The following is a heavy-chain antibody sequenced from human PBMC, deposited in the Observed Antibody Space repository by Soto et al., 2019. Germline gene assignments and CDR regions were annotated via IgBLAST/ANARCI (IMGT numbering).Heavy chain of an antibody. D-gene: IGHD4-4*01. Sequence: EVQLVESGGGLVQPGGSLRLSCAASGLPFGDNWMHWVRQAPGQGLVWVSRISNDGSDTTYADSGRGRFTVSRDNAKNTLYLQMNSLRAEDTAVYYCARDSYSAATHWGHGTLVTVSS. CDR3: ARDSYSAATH. V-gene: IGHV3-74*01. CDR2: ISNDGSDT. J-gene: IGHJ4*01. CDR1: GLPFGDNW.